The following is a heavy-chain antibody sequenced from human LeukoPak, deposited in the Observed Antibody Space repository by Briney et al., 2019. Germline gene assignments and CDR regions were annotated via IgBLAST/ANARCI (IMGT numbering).Heavy chain of an antibody. CDR3: ARLASSHDSSGYYYSYYYYGMDV. CDR1: GYSFTSYW. J-gene: IGHJ6*02. Sequence: GESLKISCKGSGYSFTSYWIGWVRQMPGKGLEWMGIIYPGDSDTRYSPSFQGQVTISADKSISTAYLQWSSLKASDTAMYYCARLASSHDSSGYYYSYYYYGMDVWGQGTTVTVFS. D-gene: IGHD3-22*01. V-gene: IGHV5-51*01. CDR2: IYPGDSDT.